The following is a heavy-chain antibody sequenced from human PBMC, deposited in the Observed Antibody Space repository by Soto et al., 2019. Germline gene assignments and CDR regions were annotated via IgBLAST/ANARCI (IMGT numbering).Heavy chain of an antibody. V-gene: IGHV3-21*01. CDR1: GFTFSSYS. CDR3: ARDGVITFGGVIVFDY. J-gene: IGHJ4*02. Sequence: EVQLVESGGGLVKPGGSLRLSCAASGFTFSSYSMNWVRQAPGKGLEWVSSISSSSSYIYYADSVKGRFTISRDNAKNSLYLQMNSLRAEDTAVYYCARDGVITFGGVIVFDYWGQGTLVTVSS. D-gene: IGHD3-16*02. CDR2: ISSSSSYI.